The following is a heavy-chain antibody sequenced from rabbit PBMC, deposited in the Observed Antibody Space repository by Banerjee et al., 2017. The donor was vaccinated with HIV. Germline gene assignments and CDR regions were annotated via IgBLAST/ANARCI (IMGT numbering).Heavy chain of an antibody. D-gene: IGHD4-1*01. J-gene: IGHJ4*01. Sequence: QEQLEESGGDLVKPEGSLTLTCTASGFDFARNAMCWVRQPPGKGLEWIGYIDPVFGDTDYASWVNGRFTISSHNAQNTLYLQLNSLTAADTATYFCARDLAGVIGWNFNLWGPGTLVTVS. CDR3: ARDLAGVIGWNFNL. CDR1: GFDFARNA. V-gene: IGHV1S47*01. CDR2: IDPVFGDT.